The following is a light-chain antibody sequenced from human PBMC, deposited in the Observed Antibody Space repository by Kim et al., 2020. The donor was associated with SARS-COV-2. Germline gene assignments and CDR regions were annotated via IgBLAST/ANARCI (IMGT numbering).Light chain of an antibody. CDR3: QSADTGLV. J-gene: IGLJ2*01. Sequence: QPVLTKSPSASASLGASVKLTCTLSSGHTNRAIAWHQQQPEKGPRFLMNLNNDGSHTKGDGIPDRFSGSSSGAERYLTISSLQSDDEADYYCQSADTGLVFGGGTQLTVL. V-gene: IGLV4-69*01. CDR1: SGHTNRA. CDR2: LNNDGSH.